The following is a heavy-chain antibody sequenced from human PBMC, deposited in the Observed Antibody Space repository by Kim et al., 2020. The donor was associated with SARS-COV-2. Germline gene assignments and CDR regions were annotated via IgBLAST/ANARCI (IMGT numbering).Heavy chain of an antibody. CDR1: GFTFSSYS. CDR3: ARADCSGGSSDPNRTPFSDYYYGMDV. D-gene: IGHD2-15*01. V-gene: IGHV3-21*01. J-gene: IGHJ6*02. CDR2: ISSSSSYI. Sequence: GGSLRLSCAASGFTFSSYSMNWVRQAPGKGLEWVSSISSSSSYIYYADSVKGRFTISRDNAKNSLYLQMNSLRAEDTAVYYCARADCSGGSSDPNRTPFSDYYYGMDVWGQGTTVTVSS.